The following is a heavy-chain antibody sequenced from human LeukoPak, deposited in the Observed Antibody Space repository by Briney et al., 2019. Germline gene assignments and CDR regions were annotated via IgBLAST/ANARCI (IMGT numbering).Heavy chain of an antibody. CDR3: ARGYYGSGSHCCHMDV. Sequence: SETLSLTCAVFGGSLSDHDWSWIRQPPGKGLEWIGEINHSGSTNYNSSLKSRVTISVDTSKNQFSLKLSSVTAADTAVYYCARGYYGSGSHCCHMDVWGKGTTITVS. V-gene: IGHV4-34*01. D-gene: IGHD3-10*01. CDR2: INHSGST. J-gene: IGHJ6*03. CDR1: GGSLSDHD.